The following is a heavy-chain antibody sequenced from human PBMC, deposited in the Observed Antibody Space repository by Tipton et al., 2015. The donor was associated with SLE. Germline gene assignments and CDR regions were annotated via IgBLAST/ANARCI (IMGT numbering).Heavy chain of an antibody. CDR2: IIPIFGTA. V-gene: IGHV1-69*13. D-gene: IGHD3-10*01. CDR1: GYSFTRNA. CDR3: ARDEKGLWVGELIPSA. Sequence: QLVQSGADVKKPGASVKVSCKASGYSFTRNAITWVRQAPGQGLEWMGRIIPIFGTANYAQKFQGRVTITADESTSTAYMELSSLSSEGTAVYCCARDEKGLWVGELIPSAWGQGTLVTVSS. J-gene: IGHJ5*02.